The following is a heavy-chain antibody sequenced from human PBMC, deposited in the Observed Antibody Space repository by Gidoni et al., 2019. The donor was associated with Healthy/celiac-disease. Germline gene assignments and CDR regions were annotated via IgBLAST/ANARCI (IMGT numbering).Heavy chain of an antibody. D-gene: IGHD3-22*01. J-gene: IGHJ3*02. CDR2: INQSGGRT. CDR3: ARDGSGYDAFDI. CDR1: GYTFTSYY. Sequence: QVQLVQSGAEVKKPAASVKVSCKASGYTFTSYYMHWVRQAPGPGLEWMGIINQSGGRTSYAQKFQGRVTMTRDTSTSTVYMELSSQRSEDTDVYYCARDGSGYDAFDIWGQGTMVTVSS. V-gene: IGHV1-46*01.